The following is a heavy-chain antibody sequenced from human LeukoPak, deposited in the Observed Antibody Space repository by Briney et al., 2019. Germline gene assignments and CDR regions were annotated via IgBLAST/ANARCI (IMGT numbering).Heavy chain of an antibody. CDR1: GFTFSSYA. J-gene: IGHJ4*02. CDR3: ARRRGSSFDY. Sequence: PGGSLRLSCAASGFTFSSYAMHWVRQAPGKGLEWVAVISYDGSNKYYADSVKGRFTISRDNSKNTLYLQMNSLGAEDTAVYYCARRRGSSFDYWGQGTLVTVSS. D-gene: IGHD1-26*01. CDR2: ISYDGSNK. V-gene: IGHV3-30*04.